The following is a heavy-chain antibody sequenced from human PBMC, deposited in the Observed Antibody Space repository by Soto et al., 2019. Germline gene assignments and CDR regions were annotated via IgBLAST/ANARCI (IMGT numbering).Heavy chain of an antibody. CDR1: GYTFTSYA. CDR2: INAGNGNT. CDR3: ARVVQPGYYYYGMDV. J-gene: IGHJ6*02. D-gene: IGHD3-10*01. Sequence: GASVKVSCKASGYTFTSYAMHWVRQAPGQRLEWVGWINAGNGNTKYSQEFQGRVTITRDTSASTAYMELSSLRSEDTAVYYCARVVQPGYYYYGMDVWGQGTTVT. V-gene: IGHV1-3*01.